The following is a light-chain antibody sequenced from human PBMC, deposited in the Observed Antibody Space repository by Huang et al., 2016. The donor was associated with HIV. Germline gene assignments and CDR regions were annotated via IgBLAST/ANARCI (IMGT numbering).Light chain of an antibody. CDR2: DAS. Sequence: EIVLTQSPATLSFFPGQRVSLSCRASQKINTHLAWYQQRPGHPPRLLIYDASSRVPGFAARFSGSGSGTDFTLTISSLESEDFATYYCQQRVNGLTFGGGTKV. V-gene: IGKV3-11*01. J-gene: IGKJ4*01. CDR1: QKINTH. CDR3: QQRVNGLT.